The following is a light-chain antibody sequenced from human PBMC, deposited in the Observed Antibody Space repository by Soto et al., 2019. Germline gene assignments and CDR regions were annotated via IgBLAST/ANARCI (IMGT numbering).Light chain of an antibody. J-gene: IGKJ5*01. CDR2: GAS. Sequence: LKKSPGTLSLSPGERATLSCTASQSVSNNYLAWYQQKPGQAPRLLIYGASNRATGIPDRFSGSGSGTDFTLTISRLEPEDFALYYCQQYGSSAPITFGQGTRLEIK. CDR3: QQYGSSAPIT. V-gene: IGKV3-20*01. CDR1: QSVSNNY.